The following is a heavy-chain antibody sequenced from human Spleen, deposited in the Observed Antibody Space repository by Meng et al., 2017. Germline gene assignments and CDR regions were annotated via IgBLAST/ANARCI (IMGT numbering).Heavy chain of an antibody. J-gene: IGHJ6*02. V-gene: IGHV3-48*03. CDR3: ARDGRGYCSSTSCYNYYYYGMDV. Sequence: GESLKISCAASGFTFSSYEMNWVRQAPGKGLEWVSYISSSGSTIYYADSVKGRFTISRDNAKNSLYLQMNSLRAEDTAVYYCARDGRGYCSSTSCYNYYYYGMDVWGQGTMVTVSS. D-gene: IGHD2-2*02. CDR2: ISSSGSTI. CDR1: GFTFSSYE.